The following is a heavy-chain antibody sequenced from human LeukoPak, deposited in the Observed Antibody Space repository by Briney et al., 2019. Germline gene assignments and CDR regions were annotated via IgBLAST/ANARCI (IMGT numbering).Heavy chain of an antibody. CDR1: GESSIRYD. CDR3: TRRRARRDGYSY. Sequence: SETLSLTCPGKGESSIRYDWSWSRQSPGTGLEWIAEIIPSGSTNYNPSLQSRVTMSVDTSKNQFYLNLTSVTDADTAVYYCTRRRARRDGYSYWGQGNLVTVSS. D-gene: IGHD5-24*01. V-gene: IGHV4-34*10. J-gene: IGHJ4*02. CDR2: IIPSGST.